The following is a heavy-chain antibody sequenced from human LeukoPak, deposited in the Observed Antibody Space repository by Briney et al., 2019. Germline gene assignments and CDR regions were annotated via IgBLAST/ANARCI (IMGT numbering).Heavy chain of an antibody. CDR3: AKDHHFGSGDYFTWFDL. CDR1: GFTFSSYD. CDR2: IGTAGDT. J-gene: IGHJ5*02. Sequence: GGSLRLSCAASGFTFSSYDMHWVRQATGKGLEWVSAIGTAGDTYYPGSMEGRFTISRENAKNSLYLQMNSLRAGDTAVYYCAKDHHFGSGDYFTWFDLWGQGTLVTVSS. V-gene: IGHV3-13*01. D-gene: IGHD3-10*01.